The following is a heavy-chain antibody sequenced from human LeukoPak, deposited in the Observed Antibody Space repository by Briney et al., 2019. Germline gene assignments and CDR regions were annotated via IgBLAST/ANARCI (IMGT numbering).Heavy chain of an antibody. J-gene: IGHJ3*02. CDR3: ARGSGYFGAFDI. CDR2: IYTSGST. D-gene: IGHD3-3*01. Sequence: SETLSLTCTVSGGSISSYYWSWIRQPPGKGLEWIGYIYTSGSTNYNPSLKSRVTISVDTSKNQFSLKLSSVTAADTAVYYCARGSGYFGAFDIWGQGTMVTVS. CDR1: GGSISSYY. V-gene: IGHV4-4*09.